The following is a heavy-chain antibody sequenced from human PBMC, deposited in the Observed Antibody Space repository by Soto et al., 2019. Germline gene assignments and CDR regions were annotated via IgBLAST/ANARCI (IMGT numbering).Heavy chain of an antibody. CDR3: ARDSRTYYYDSSGYPLGSFDY. Sequence: EASVKVSCKASGGTFSSYAISWVRQAPGQGLEWMGGIIPIFGTANYAQKFQGRVTITADESTSTAYMELSSLRSEDTAVYYCARDSRTYYYDSSGYPLGSFDYWGQGTLVTVSS. J-gene: IGHJ4*02. CDR1: GGTFSSYA. D-gene: IGHD3-22*01. V-gene: IGHV1-69*13. CDR2: IIPIFGTA.